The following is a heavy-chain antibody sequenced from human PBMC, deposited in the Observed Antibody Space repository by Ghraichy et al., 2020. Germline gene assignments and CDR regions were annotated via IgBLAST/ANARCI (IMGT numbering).Heavy chain of an antibody. V-gene: IGHV4-30-2*06. CDR1: GGSISGGGNS. J-gene: IGHJ6*02. CDR2: IYPSGIT. CDR3: ARDTISGFAMDV. D-gene: IGHD3-22*01. Sequence: SPTLSLTCAVSGGSISGGGNSWSWIRQSQGKGLEWIGYIYPSGITNYNPSLNNRVTMSIDTSKNHFSLKLTSVTAADTAVYYCARDTISGFAMDVWGQGTTVTVSS.